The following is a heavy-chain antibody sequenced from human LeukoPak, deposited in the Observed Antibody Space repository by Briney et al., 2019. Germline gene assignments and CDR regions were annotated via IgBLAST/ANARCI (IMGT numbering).Heavy chain of an antibody. CDR3: ARVRDILTGYYNYMDV. CDR2: ISADNGNT. CDR1: GYTFSSYG. Sequence: ASVKVSCKASGYTFSSYGISWVRQAPGQGLEWMGWISADNGNTNYALKLQGRVTMTTDTSTSTAYMERRSLRSDDTAVYYCARVRDILTGYYNYMDVWGKGTTVTVSS. D-gene: IGHD3-9*01. V-gene: IGHV1-18*01. J-gene: IGHJ6*03.